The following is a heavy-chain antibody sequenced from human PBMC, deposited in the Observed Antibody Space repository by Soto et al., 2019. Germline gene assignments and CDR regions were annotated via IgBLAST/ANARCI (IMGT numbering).Heavy chain of an antibody. Sequence: SETLCLTCTVSGGSISSGGYYWSWVRQHPGKGLECIGYIYYSGSTYYNPSLKSRVTISVDTSKNQFSLKLSSVTAADTAVYYCATNGEYYDTSGPKYFPHWGQGTLVTVSS. V-gene: IGHV4-31*03. CDR1: GGSISSGGYY. D-gene: IGHD3-22*01. J-gene: IGHJ1*01. CDR2: IYYSGST. CDR3: ATNGEYYDTSGPKYFPH.